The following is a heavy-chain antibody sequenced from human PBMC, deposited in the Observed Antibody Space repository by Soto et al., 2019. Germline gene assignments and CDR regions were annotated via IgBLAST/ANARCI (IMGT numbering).Heavy chain of an antibody. CDR3: AVGFKVDYYSLDV. D-gene: IGHD5-18*01. CDR2: VIPMFGTA. V-gene: IGHV1-69*01. CDR1: GGIFTATA. J-gene: IGHJ6*02. Sequence: QVQLVQSGAEVRKPGSSVKVSCRSSGGIFTATAISWVRQAPGQGPERMGGVIPMFGTANYPQRFQGRVTITADESTNTAYMQLSSLRSEDTAVYFCAVGFKVDYYSLDVWGQGTTVTVSS.